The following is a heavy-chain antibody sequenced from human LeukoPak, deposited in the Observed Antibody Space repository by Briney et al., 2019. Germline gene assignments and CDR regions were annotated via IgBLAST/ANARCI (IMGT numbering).Heavy chain of an antibody. D-gene: IGHD3-3*01. CDR1: GYTFTSYG. CDR3: AREPGWSGYYKTSYYYYGMDV. Sequence: ASVKVSCKASGYTFTSYGISWVRQAPGHGLEWRGWISAYTGNTNYAQKLHGRVTMTTDTSTSTAYMELRSLRSDDTAVYYCAREPGWSGYYKTSYYYYGMDVWGQGTTVTVSS. V-gene: IGHV1-18*01. CDR2: ISAYTGNT. J-gene: IGHJ6*02.